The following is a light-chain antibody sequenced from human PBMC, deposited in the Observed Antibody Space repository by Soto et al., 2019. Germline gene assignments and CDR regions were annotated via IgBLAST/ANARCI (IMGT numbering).Light chain of an antibody. Sequence: QSVLTQPPSVSGAPGQRVTISCTGSSSNIGAGYDVHWYQQLPGKAPKLLIFDVRRRPSGVSARFSGSQSGNTASLTISGLQAEDEADYYCNSYTTDTTYVFGTGTKLTVL. V-gene: IGLV1-40*01. CDR2: DVR. CDR1: SSNIGAGYD. CDR3: NSYTTDTTYV. J-gene: IGLJ1*01.